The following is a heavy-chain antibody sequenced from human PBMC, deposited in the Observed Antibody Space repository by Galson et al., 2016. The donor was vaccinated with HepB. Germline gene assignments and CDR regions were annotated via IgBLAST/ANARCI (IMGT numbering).Heavy chain of an antibody. Sequence: SLRLSCAASGFTFSNYAMSWVRQAPGKGLEWVSAISGSGTNTYYADSVKGRFTISRDNSKNTLYLQMNSLKAEDTDIYYCAKRSGANWESLDYWGQGTLVTVSS. D-gene: IGHD7-27*01. J-gene: IGHJ4*02. CDR3: AKRSGANWESLDY. V-gene: IGHV3-23*01. CDR2: ISGSGTNT. CDR1: GFTFSNYA.